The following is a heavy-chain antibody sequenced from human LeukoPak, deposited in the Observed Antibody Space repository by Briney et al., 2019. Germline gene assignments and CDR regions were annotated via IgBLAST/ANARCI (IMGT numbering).Heavy chain of an antibody. J-gene: IGHJ1*01. CDR1: GFTFSSSE. CDR3: ARVYGSGID. V-gene: IGHV3-48*03. CDR2: IMSSGSTI. D-gene: IGHD3-10*01. Sequence: VGSLRLSSAASGFTFSSSEMNSVRQAPGKRLGWGSYIMSSGSTIYSADSVKGRFTISRDNAKNSLYLQMNSLRAEDTAAYYCARVYGSGIDWGQGTLVTVSS.